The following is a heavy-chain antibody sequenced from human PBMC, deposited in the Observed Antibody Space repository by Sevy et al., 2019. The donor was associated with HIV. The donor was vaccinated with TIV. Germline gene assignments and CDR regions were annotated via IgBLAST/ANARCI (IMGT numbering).Heavy chain of an antibody. CDR1: GYTFTSYY. J-gene: IGHJ4*02. Sequence: ASVKVSCKASGYTFTSYYMHWVRQAPGQGLEWMGIINPSGGSTSYAQKFQGRVTMTRDTSTSTVYMELSSLRSEDTAVYYCARDGVNWIAARRRGYYFDYWGQGTLVTVSS. D-gene: IGHD6-6*01. CDR3: ARDGVNWIAARRRGYYFDY. CDR2: INPSGGST. V-gene: IGHV1-46*01.